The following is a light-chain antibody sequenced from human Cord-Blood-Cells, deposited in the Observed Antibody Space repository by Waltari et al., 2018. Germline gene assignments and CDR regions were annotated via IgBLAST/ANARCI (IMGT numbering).Light chain of an antibody. V-gene: IGKV4-1*01. CDR1: QSVLYSSNNKNY. CDR3: QQYYSTPYT. CDR2: WAS. Sequence: DIVMTQSPDSLAVSLGERATINCKSSQSVLYSSNNKNYLAWYQQKPGQPPKLHIYWASTRECGVPDRFSGSGSGTDFTLTISSLQAEDVAVYYCQQYYSTPYTFGQGTKLEIK. J-gene: IGKJ2*01.